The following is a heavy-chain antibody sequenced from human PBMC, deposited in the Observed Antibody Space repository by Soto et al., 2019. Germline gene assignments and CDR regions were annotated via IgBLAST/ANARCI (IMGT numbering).Heavy chain of an antibody. V-gene: IGHV3-33*01. Sequence: QVQLVASGGGVVQSGRSLRLSCAASGFTFTSYGMHWVRQAPGQGLEWVAVIWYHGRNEYYADSVKGRFTISRDNSKNPVDLQRNSLRAEDTAVYDWARDEDTSGHYSKCHYWGQGTQVTVSS. D-gene: IGHD3-22*01. CDR2: IWYHGRNE. CDR3: ARDEDTSGHYSKCHY. J-gene: IGHJ4*02. CDR1: GFTFTSYG.